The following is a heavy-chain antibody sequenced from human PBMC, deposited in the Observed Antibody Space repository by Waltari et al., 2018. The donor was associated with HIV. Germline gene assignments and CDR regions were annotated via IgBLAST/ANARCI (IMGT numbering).Heavy chain of an antibody. J-gene: IGHJ5*02. CDR1: GGSMNTSDYY. CDR3: ARDSGLFMYDSRRAVLNWFDP. CDR2: IHYNGRT. Sequence: QFKLQESGPRLRKPSETLSLTCTISGGSMNTSDYYWGWVRQPPGKGLEWIGNIHYNGRTFSNPSLQSRVTLSLDKSYNQFFLNFISVIAADTAVYYCARDSGLFMYDSRRAVLNWFDPWGQGLLVTVSS. D-gene: IGHD3-9*01. V-gene: IGHV4-39*07.